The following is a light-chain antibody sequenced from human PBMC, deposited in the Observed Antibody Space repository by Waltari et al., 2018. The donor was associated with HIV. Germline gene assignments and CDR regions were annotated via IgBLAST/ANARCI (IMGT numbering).Light chain of an antibody. J-gene: IGLJ1*01. CDR2: DDS. V-gene: IGLV3-21*02. Sequence: SCVLTQPPSVSVAPGQTASITCGGNNIGSKGVHWYQQKPGQAPVLVVYDDSGRPSRIPERFSGSNSGNTATLTISTVEAGDEADYYCQVCDTSNDHPYVFGTGTKVTVL. CDR1: NIGSKG. CDR3: QVCDTSNDHPYV.